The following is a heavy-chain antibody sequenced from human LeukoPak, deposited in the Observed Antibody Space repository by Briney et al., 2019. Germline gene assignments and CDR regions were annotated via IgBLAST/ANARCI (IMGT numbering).Heavy chain of an antibody. CDR1: GYTFTSYG. D-gene: IGHD2-15*01. CDR2: ISAYNGNT. Sequence: GASVKVSCKASGYTFTSYGISWVRQAPGHGIEWMGWISAYNGNTNYAQKLQGRVTMTTDTSTRTAYMELRSLRSDDTAVYYCARRYCSGGSCYSAFDYWGQGTLVTVST. V-gene: IGHV1-18*01. CDR3: ARRYCSGGSCYSAFDY. J-gene: IGHJ4*02.